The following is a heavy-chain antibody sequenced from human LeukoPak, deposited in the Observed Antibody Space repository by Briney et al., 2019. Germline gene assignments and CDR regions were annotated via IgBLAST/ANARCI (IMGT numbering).Heavy chain of an antibody. CDR1: GGSVSSGGYS. CDR3: ARSPGDYRFDC. J-gene: IGHJ4*02. Sequence: AQTLSLTCAVSGGSVSSGGYSWSWLRQPPGKGLEWIGYIYHSESTYYNPSLKSRVTISVDRSKNQFSLKLSSVTAADTAVYYCARSPGDYRFDCWGQGTLVTVSS. V-gene: IGHV4-30-2*01. D-gene: IGHD4-17*01. CDR2: IYHSEST.